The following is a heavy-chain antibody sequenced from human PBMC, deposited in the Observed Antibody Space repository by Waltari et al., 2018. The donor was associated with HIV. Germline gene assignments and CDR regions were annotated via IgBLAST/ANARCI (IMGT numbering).Heavy chain of an antibody. Sequence: EVKLVQSGGGLVQPGGSLRLSCAASGVTFRSHAMSWVRRAPGKGLQWVSTISGSCSQTYYAESAKGRFAISRDNSEDTLILQMTRLRVEDTALYFCAKDFDTSGLPYVVIDSWGQGTLVTVSS. J-gene: IGHJ4*02. CDR1: GVTFRSHA. D-gene: IGHD3-22*01. V-gene: IGHV3-23*04. CDR2: ISGSCSQT. CDR3: AKDFDTSGLPYVVIDS.